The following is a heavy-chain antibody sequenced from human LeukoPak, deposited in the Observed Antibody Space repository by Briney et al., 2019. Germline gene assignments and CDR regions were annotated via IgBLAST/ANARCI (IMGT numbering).Heavy chain of an antibody. Sequence: PGGSLRLSCAASGFTVSSNYMSWVRQAPGKGLEWVSVIYSGGSTYYADSVKGRFTISRDNSKNTLYLQMNSLRAEDTAVYYCARDQGDIVVVVAATALGYWGQGTLVTVSS. CDR2: IYSGGST. CDR3: ARDQGDIVVVVAATALGY. D-gene: IGHD2-15*01. J-gene: IGHJ4*02. CDR1: GFTVSSNY. V-gene: IGHV3-53*01.